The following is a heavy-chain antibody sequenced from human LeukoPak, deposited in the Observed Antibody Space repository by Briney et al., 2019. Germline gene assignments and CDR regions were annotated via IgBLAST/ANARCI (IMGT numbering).Heavy chain of an antibody. Sequence: SETLSLTCTVSGGSISSNNYYWGWIRQPPGKGLEWIGSIYYSGSTYYNPSLNSRVTISVDTSKNQFSLKLTSVTAADTAVYYCARHEASSGWSLYYFDYWGQGTLVTVSS. D-gene: IGHD6-19*01. J-gene: IGHJ4*02. V-gene: IGHV4-39*01. CDR3: ARHEASSGWSLYYFDY. CDR1: GGSISSNNYY. CDR2: IYYSGST.